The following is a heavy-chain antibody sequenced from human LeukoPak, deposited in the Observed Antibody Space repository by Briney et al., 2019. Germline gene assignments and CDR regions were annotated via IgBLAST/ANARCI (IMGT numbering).Heavy chain of an antibody. CDR3: ARGVPGGHFLRY. J-gene: IGHJ4*02. D-gene: IGHD2-15*01. Sequence: PGGSLRLSCVASGFTFSDHFISWIRQAPGKGLEWISYINGTSDIIYYADSVKGRFTISRDNAKRSLFLRMTSLTSDDTAFYYCARGVPGGHFLRYWGPGTLVTVSS. V-gene: IGHV3-11*01. CDR2: INGTSDII. CDR1: GFTFSDHF.